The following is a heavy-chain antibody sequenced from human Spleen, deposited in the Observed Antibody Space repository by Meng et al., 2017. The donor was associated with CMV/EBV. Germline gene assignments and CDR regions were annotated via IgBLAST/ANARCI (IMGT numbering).Heavy chain of an antibody. V-gene: IGHV4-59*01. CDR2: MHYSGNT. CDR1: GGSISSYY. Sequence: SETLSLTCTVSGGSISSYYWNWIRQPPGKGLEWIGSMHYSGNTNYNPSLKSRVTISVDTSKNQFSLKMSSLTAADTALYHCARDQFSTSIYHYYGMDVWGQGTTVTVSS. J-gene: IGHJ6*02. D-gene: IGHD6-6*01. CDR3: ARDQFSTSIYHYYGMDV.